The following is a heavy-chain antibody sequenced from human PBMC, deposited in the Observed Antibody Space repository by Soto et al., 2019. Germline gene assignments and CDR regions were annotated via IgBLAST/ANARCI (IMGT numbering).Heavy chain of an antibody. CDR2: IIPILGIA. D-gene: IGHD1-1*01. CDR3: NWRPEELWDY. Sequence: QVQLVQSGAEVKKPGSSVKVSCKASGGTFSSYTISWVRQAPGQGLEWMGRIIPILGIANYAQKFQGRVTITADKSTSTAYMELSSLRAEDTAVYYCNWRPEELWDYWGQGTLVTVSS. CDR1: GGTFSSYT. V-gene: IGHV1-69*02. J-gene: IGHJ4*02.